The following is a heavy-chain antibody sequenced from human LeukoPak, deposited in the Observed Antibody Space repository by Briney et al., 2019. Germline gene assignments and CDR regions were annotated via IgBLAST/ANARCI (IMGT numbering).Heavy chain of an antibody. Sequence: PGRSLRLSCAASGFTFSSYGMHWVRQAPGKGLEWVAVISYDGSNKYYADSVKGRFTISRDNSKNTLYLQMNSLRAEDTAVYYCAKGTLRGVIYYYGMDVWGKGTTVTVSS. D-gene: IGHD3-10*01. J-gene: IGHJ6*04. CDR1: GFTFSSYG. CDR2: ISYDGSNK. V-gene: IGHV3-30*18. CDR3: AKGTLRGVIYYYGMDV.